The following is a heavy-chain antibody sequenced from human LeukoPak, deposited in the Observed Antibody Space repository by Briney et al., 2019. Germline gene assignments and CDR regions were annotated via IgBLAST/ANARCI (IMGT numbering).Heavy chain of an antibody. Sequence: PSETLSLTCTVSGGSVRSSRPYWGWIRQSPGKGLERIGSVYYVGNAYYRPSLLSRATISIDTSKTHISLRLTSVTATDTGIYYCATHDEGSYFETWGQGALVTVSS. D-gene: IGHD3-10*01. J-gene: IGHJ5*02. CDR3: ATHDEGSYFET. CDR1: GGSVRSSRPY. CDR2: VYYVGNA. V-gene: IGHV4-39*02.